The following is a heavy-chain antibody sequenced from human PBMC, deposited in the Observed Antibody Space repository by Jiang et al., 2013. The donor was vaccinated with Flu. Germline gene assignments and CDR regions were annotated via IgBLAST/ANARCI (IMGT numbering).Heavy chain of an antibody. Sequence: SLTCTVSGGSISSSSYYWGWIRQPPGKGLEWIGSIYYSGSTYYNPSLKSRVTISVDTSKNQFSLKLGSVTAADTAVYYCARERGSWYSYYYYGMDVWGQGTTVTVSS. CDR2: IYYSGST. CDR3: ARERGSWYSYYYYGMDV. D-gene: IGHD6-13*01. CDR1: GGSISSSSYY. V-gene: IGHV4-39*07. J-gene: IGHJ6*02.